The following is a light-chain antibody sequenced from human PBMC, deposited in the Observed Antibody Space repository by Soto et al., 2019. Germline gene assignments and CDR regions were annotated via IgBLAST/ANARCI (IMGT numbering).Light chain of an antibody. CDR2: DAS. Sequence: EIVLTQSPATLSLSPGERATLSGRASQSVRSYLAWYQQKPGQAPRLLIYDASNRATGIPARFSGSGSGTDFNLTISSLEPEDFAVYYCQQRSNWPLTFGGGTQVEIK. V-gene: IGKV3-11*01. CDR3: QQRSNWPLT. J-gene: IGKJ4*01. CDR1: QSVRSY.